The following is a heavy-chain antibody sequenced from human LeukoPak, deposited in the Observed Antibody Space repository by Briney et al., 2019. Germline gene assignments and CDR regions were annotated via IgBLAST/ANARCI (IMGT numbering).Heavy chain of an antibody. CDR1: GYTFTGYY. CDR2: INPNSGGT. CDR3: ARAITIQRWEFDP. V-gene: IGHV1-2*02. D-gene: IGHD3-3*01. Sequence: ASVKVSCKASGYTFTGYYIHWVRQAPGQGLEWMGWINPNSGGTNYAQKFQGRVTMTRDTSISTAYMELSRLRSDDTAVYYCARAITIQRWEFDPWGQGTLVTVSS. J-gene: IGHJ5*02.